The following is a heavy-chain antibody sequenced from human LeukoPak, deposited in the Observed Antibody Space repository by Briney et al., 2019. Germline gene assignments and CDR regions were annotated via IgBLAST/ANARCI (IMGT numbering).Heavy chain of an antibody. CDR1: GFTFSTYE. Sequence: GGSLRLSCAASGFTFSTYEMNWVRQAPGKGLEWVSYITGSGTIYYSDSVKGRFTISRDNAKNSAYLQMNSLRDEDTGVYYCAREGVPGDGDHFDYWGQGTLVTVSS. D-gene: IGHD3-16*01. V-gene: IGHV3-48*03. CDR3: AREGVPGDGDHFDY. J-gene: IGHJ4*02. CDR2: ITGSGTI.